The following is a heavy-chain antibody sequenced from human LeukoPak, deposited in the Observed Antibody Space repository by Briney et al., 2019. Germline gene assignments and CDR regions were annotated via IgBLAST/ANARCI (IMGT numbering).Heavy chain of an antibody. V-gene: IGHV4-59*01. D-gene: IGHD3-10*01. Sequence: SETLSLTCTVSGGSISNYYWSWIRQPPGKGLEWIGNIYYSGSTYFKPSLKSRVTISVDTSKNQFSLKLSSVTAADTAVCYCARGGYYGSGNDFRFDPWGQGTLVTVSS. CDR3: ARGGYYGSGNDFRFDP. J-gene: IGHJ5*02. CDR2: IYYSGST. CDR1: GGSISNYY.